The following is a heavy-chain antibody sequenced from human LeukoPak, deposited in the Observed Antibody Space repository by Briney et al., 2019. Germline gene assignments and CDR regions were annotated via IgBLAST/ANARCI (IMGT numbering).Heavy chain of an antibody. Sequence: GRSLRLSCAASGFTFSSYAMHWVRQAPGKGLEWVAVISYDGSNKYYADSVKGRFTISRDNSKNTLYLQMNSLRAEDTAVYYCARGRDYYDSSGYSDYWGQGTLVTVSS. D-gene: IGHD3-22*01. CDR3: ARGRDYYDSSGYSDY. J-gene: IGHJ4*02. CDR1: GFTFSSYA. V-gene: IGHV3-30*04. CDR2: ISYDGSNK.